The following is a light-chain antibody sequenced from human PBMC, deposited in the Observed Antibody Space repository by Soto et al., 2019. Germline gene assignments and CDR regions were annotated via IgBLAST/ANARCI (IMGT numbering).Light chain of an antibody. CDR1: ESVGSSY. CDR2: GAS. V-gene: IGKV3-20*01. Sequence: EIVMTQSPVALSVSPGERATLSCRASESVGSSYLAWYQQKPGQAPRLLIYGASSRATGIPDRFSGSGSGTDFTLTISRLEPEDFAVYYCQQYGSSPRTFGQGTKVDIK. CDR3: QQYGSSPRT. J-gene: IGKJ1*01.